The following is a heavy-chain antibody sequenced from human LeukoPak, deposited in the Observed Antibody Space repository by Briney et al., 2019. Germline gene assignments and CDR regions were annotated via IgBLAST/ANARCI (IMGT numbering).Heavy chain of an antibody. CDR2: ISSSSSYT. CDR1: GFTFSDYY. Sequence: GGSLRLSCAASGFTFSDYYMSWIRQAPGKGLEWVSYISSSSSYTNYADSVKGRFTISRDNAKNSLYLQMNSLRAEDTAVYYCARGLVGSGCYFDYWGQGTLVIVSS. CDR3: ARGLVGSGCYFDY. D-gene: IGHD6-19*01. V-gene: IGHV3-11*05. J-gene: IGHJ4*02.